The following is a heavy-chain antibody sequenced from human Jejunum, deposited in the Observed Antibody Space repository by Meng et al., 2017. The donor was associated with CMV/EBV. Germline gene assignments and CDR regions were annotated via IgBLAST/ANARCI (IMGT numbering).Heavy chain of an antibody. CDR2: ISAYNGYT. CDR3: ARGGVDTAMIPDF. J-gene: IGHJ4*02. Sequence: KTCEYTFNRYGISWVRQAPGQGLGWMGWISAYNGYTHYAEGFQGRVTMTTDTSTSTAYMDMRNLRSDDTAVYYCARGGVDTAMIPDFWGQGTLVTVSS. V-gene: IGHV1-18*01. CDR1: EYTFNRYG. D-gene: IGHD5-18*01.